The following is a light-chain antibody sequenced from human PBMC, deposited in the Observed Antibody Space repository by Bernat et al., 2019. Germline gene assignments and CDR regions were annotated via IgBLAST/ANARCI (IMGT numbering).Light chain of an antibody. CDR2: DVS. CDR3: CSYAGSSTFV. J-gene: IGLJ3*02. V-gene: IGLV2-14*03. Sequence: QSALTQPASISGSPGQSISISCTGTSSDIGLYKFVSWYQQHPGEAPKLLIYDVSYRPSGVSSRFSGSKSGNTASLTISGLQTEDEADYYCCSYAGSSTFVFGGGTKLTVL. CDR1: SSDIGLYKF.